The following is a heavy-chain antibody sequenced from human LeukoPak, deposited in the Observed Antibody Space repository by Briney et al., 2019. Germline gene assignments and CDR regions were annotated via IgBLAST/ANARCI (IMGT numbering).Heavy chain of an antibody. CDR2: IYYSGST. V-gene: IGHV4-59*08. Sequence: SETLSLTCTVTGGSISSYYWSWIRQPPGRGLEWIGYIYYSGSTSYNPSLKSRVTMSVDTSRNQFSLKLSSVTAADTAVYYCAGLVVPAATHGYHWGQGTLVTVSS. D-gene: IGHD2-2*01. CDR1: GGSISSYY. CDR3: AGLVVPAATHGYH. J-gene: IGHJ5*02.